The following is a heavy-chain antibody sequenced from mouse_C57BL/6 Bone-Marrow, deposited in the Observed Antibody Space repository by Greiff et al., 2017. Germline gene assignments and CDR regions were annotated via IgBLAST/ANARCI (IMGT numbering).Heavy chain of an antibody. Sequence: QVQLKESGAELARPGASVKLSCKASGYTFTSYGISWVKQRTGQGLEWIGEIYPRSGNTYYNEKFKGKATLTADKSSSTAYMELRSLTSEDSAVYFCAKGMVTTYYFDYWGQGTTLTVSS. J-gene: IGHJ2*01. CDR1: GYTFTSYG. CDR2: IYPRSGNT. D-gene: IGHD2-1*01. CDR3: AKGMVTTYYFDY. V-gene: IGHV1-81*01.